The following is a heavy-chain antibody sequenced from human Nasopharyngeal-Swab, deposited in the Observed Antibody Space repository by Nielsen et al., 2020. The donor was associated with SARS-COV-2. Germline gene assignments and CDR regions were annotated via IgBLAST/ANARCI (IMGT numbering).Heavy chain of an antibody. J-gene: IGHJ4*02. D-gene: IGHD5-12*01. CDR2: ISAYNGNT. V-gene: IGHV1-18*01. CDR1: GYTFTSYG. CDR3: ARSPIVATVFVFDY. Sequence: ASVKVSCKASGYTFTSYGISWVRQAPGQGLEWTGWISAYNGNTNYAQKLQGRVTMTTDTSTSTAYMELRSLRSDDTAVYYCARSPIVATVFVFDYWGQGTLVTVSS.